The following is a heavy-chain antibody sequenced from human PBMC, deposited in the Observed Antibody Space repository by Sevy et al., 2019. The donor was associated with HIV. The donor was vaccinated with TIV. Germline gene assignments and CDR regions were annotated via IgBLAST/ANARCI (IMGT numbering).Heavy chain of an antibody. V-gene: IGHV3-30*02. CDR3: ARGRKTTQEWLEELDYYYGVDL. D-gene: IGHD2-8*01. J-gene: IGHJ6*02. CDR2: IRYDGSNK. Sequence: GGSLRLSCAASGFTFSTYDMHWVRQAPGKGLEWVAYIRYDGSNKYYADSVRGRFTISRDNSKNTLYLQMNSLRAEDTAVYYCARGRKTTQEWLEELDYYYGVDLWGQGTTVTVSS. CDR1: GFTFSTYD.